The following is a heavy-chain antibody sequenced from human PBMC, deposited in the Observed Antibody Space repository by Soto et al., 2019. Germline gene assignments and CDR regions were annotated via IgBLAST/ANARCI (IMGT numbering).Heavy chain of an antibody. CDR1: GGTFSRHA. CDR3: ARASIHGSSWYFWFDP. CDR2: IIPLFGTT. Sequence: SVKVSCKSSGGTFSRHAINWVRQAPGQGLEWMGGIIPLFGTTNYAQKFKGRLTITADESTDTTYMELSSLKSEDAAVYYCARASIHGSSWYFWFDPWGQGTLVTVSS. V-gene: IGHV1-69*13. J-gene: IGHJ5*02. D-gene: IGHD6-13*01.